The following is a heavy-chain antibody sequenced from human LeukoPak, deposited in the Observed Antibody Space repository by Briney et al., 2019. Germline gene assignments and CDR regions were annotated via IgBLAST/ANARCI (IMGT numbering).Heavy chain of an antibody. CDR1: GYTFTSYG. CDR2: ISAYNGNT. V-gene: IGHV1-18*01. D-gene: IGHD6-19*01. CDR3: AFNNPGYSSGWYHLLY. Sequence: ASVKVSCKASGYTFTSYGISWVRQAPGQGLEWMGWISAYNGNTNYAQKPQGRVTMTTDTSTSTAYMELSSLRSDDTAVYYCAFNNPGYSSGWYHLLYWGQGTLVTVSS. J-gene: IGHJ4*02.